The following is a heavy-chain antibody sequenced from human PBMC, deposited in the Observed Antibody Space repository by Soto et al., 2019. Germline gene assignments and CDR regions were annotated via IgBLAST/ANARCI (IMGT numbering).Heavy chain of an antibody. D-gene: IGHD2-15*01. Sequence: GASVKVSCKASGGTFSSYRINWVRQAPGQGLEWVGGIVPIRRTADYAQKFQGRLTVTADKSTSTVYMELTNLSSEDTAVYYCARRDSGGFYRFFDSWGQGTLVTVSS. J-gene: IGHJ4*02. V-gene: IGHV1-69*10. CDR3: ARRDSGGFYRFFDS. CDR1: GGTFSSYR. CDR2: IVPIRRTA.